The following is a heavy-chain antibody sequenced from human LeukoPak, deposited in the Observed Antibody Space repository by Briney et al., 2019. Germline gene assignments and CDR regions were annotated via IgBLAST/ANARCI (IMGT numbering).Heavy chain of an antibody. D-gene: IGHD1-26*01. Sequence: PGGSLRLSCAASGFTFSNAWMSWVRQAPGKGVEWVGRFRSKTDGGTIDYAAPVKGRFTISRDDSRNTLYLQMNSLKTEDTAVYYCTTVIMGAPKDDYWGQGTLVTVSS. CDR2: FRSKTDGGTI. J-gene: IGHJ4*02. CDR1: GFTFSNAW. V-gene: IGHV3-15*05. CDR3: TTVIMGAPKDDY.